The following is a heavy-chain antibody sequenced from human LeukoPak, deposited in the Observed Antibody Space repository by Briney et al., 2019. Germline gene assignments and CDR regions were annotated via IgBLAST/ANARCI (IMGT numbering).Heavy chain of an antibody. CDR1: GGSIGSGTYY. J-gene: IGHJ4*02. CDR2: IFHSGST. D-gene: IGHD1-26*01. V-gene: IGHV4-30-2*01. CDR3: ARDSDTYSGS. Sequence: SETLSLTCTVSGGSIGSGTYYWSWIRQPPGKGLEWIGYIFHSGSTYYNPSLKSRVTISLDRSKNQFSLKLSSVTAADTAVYYCARDSDTYSGSWGQGTLVTVSS.